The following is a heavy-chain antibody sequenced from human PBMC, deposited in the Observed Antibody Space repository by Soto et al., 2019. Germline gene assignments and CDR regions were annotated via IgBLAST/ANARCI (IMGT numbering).Heavy chain of an antibody. CDR1: GGTFSSYA. D-gene: IGHD3-22*01. Sequence: GSSVKVSCKAFGGTFSSYAISRVRQAPGPGLEWTGGIITIFGTANYAQKFQGRVTITADESTSTAYMELSSLRSEDTAVYYCAREEVDYYDSSGYFVYWGQGTLVTVS. J-gene: IGHJ4*02. CDR3: AREEVDYYDSSGYFVY. V-gene: IGHV1-69*13. CDR2: IITIFGTA.